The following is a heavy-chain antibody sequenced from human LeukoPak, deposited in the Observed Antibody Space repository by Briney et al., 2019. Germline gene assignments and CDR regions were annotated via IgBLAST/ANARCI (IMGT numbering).Heavy chain of an antibody. D-gene: IGHD3-16*01. Sequence: SVKVSCKASGGTFSNYAIIWVRQAPGQGLEWMGRIIPILAIANYAQKFQGRVTITADKSTSTAYMELSSLRSEDTAVYYCAIVGGLNWFDPWGQGTLVTVSS. CDR2: IIPILAIA. J-gene: IGHJ5*02. CDR3: AIVGGLNWFDP. V-gene: IGHV1-69*04. CDR1: GGTFSNYA.